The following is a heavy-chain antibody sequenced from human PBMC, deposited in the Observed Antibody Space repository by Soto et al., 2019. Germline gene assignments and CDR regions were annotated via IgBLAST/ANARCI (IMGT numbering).Heavy chain of an antibody. CDR3: ARDQGGEFLKGSGMDV. D-gene: IGHD3-10*01. Sequence: QVQLQESGPGLVKPSETLSLTCTVSGDSISRYYWSWIRLSPGKGLEWIGYIYYSGETNYNPSVKSRVPISVDRTKNQFSLKLRSVTAADTAVYYCARDQGGEFLKGSGMDVWGQGTTVTVSS. CDR1: GDSISRYY. V-gene: IGHV4-59*01. CDR2: IYYSGET. J-gene: IGHJ6*02.